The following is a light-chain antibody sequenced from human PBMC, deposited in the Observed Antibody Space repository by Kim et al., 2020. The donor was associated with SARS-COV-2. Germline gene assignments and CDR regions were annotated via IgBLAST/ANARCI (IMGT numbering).Light chain of an antibody. V-gene: IGKV3-15*01. CDR3: QQYSHWPPYT. Sequence: VSPGERGTLSCRASQSVDSNLAWYQQRPGQPPRLLIYGASTRATDIPARFSGSGSGTEFTLIISSLQSEDFAVYYCQQYSHWPPYTFGQGTKLEI. CDR2: GAS. J-gene: IGKJ2*01. CDR1: QSVDSN.